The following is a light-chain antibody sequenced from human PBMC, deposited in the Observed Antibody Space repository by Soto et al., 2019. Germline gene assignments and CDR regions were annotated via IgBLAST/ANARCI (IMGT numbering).Light chain of an antibody. J-gene: IGKJ1*01. V-gene: IGKV1-5*01. CDR2: DAS. CDR1: QSISSY. CDR3: QQYNAYSWT. Sequence: DIQMTQSPSSLAASVVDRVIITCRASQSISSYLNWYQQKPGKVPKLLIYDASTLESGVPSRFSGSGSGTEFTLTISSLQPDDFATYYCQQYNAYSWTFAQGTKV.